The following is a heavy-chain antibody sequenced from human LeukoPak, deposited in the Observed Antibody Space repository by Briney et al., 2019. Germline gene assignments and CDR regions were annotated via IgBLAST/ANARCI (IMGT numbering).Heavy chain of an antibody. CDR2: ISDSGGNT. J-gene: IGHJ5*02. D-gene: IGHD3-10*01. CDR1: GFTFSSYA. Sequence: GGSLRLSCAASGFTFSSYALSWVRQAPGKGLEWVSAISDSGGNTYYADSVKGRFTISRDNSKNTLYLQMNSLRAEDTAVYYCARAARGVKYNWFDPWGQGTLVTVSS. CDR3: ARAARGVKYNWFDP. V-gene: IGHV3-23*01.